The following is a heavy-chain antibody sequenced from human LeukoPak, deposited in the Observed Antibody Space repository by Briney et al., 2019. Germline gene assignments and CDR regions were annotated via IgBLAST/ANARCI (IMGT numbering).Heavy chain of an antibody. J-gene: IGHJ3*02. CDR2: IYHSGSN. D-gene: IGHD1-26*01. V-gene: IGHV4-59*01. Sequence: SETLSLTCTVSGGCISSYYWSWIRQAPGKGLEWIGYIYHSGSNNYNPSLGSRVTISVDTYKNQFSLKLSSVTAADTAVYYCARVGYYRAFDIWGQGTMVTVSS. CDR3: ARVGYYRAFDI. CDR1: GGCISSYY.